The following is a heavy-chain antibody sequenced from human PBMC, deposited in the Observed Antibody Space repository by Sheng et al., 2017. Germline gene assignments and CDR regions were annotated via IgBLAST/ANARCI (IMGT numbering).Heavy chain of an antibody. J-gene: IGHJ6*02. Sequence: EVQLVESGGGLVKPGGSLRLSCAASGFTFSSYSMNWVRQAPGKGLEWVSSISSSSSYIYYADSVKGRFTISRDNAKNSLYLQMNSLRAEDTAVYYCARDCSGGSCYQRPPNYYYYYGMDVWGRRDHRSPSP. CDR1: GFTFSSYS. CDR3: ARDCSGGSCYQRPPNYYYYYGMDV. D-gene: IGHD2-15*01. CDR2: ISSSSSYI. V-gene: IGHV3-21*01.